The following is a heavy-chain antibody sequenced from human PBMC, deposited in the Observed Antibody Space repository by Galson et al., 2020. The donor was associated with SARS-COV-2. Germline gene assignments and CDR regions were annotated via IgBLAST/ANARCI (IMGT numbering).Heavy chain of an antibody. V-gene: IGHV1-18*01. CDR3: ARGSAGPYYYDSSGYSDY. J-gene: IGHJ4*02. CDR1: GYTFTSYG. CDR2: ISAYNGNT. Sequence: ASVTVSCKASGYTFTSYGISWVRQAPGHGLAWMGWISAYNGNTNYAQKLQGRVTMTTDTSTSTAYMELRSLRSDDTAVYYCARGSAGPYYYDSSGYSDYWGQGTLVTVSA. D-gene: IGHD3-22*01.